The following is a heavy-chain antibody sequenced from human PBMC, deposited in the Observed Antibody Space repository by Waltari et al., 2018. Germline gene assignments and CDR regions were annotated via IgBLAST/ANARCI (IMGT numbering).Heavy chain of an antibody. CDR3: ARDGYYGSGSYSHFDY. CDR2: CSRDGSST. V-gene: IGHV3-74*01. CDR1: GFTFSSYW. J-gene: IGHJ4*02. Sequence: EVQLVESGGGLVQPGGSLRLSCAASGFTFSSYWMHWVRQAPGKGLVWVSRCSRDGSSTSYADSVKGRFTISRDNAKNTLYLQMNSLRAEDTAVYYCARDGYYGSGSYSHFDYWGQGTLVIVSS. D-gene: IGHD3-10*01.